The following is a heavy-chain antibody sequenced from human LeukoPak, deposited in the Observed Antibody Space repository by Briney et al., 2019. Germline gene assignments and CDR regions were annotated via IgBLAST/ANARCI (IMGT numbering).Heavy chain of an antibody. Sequence: PSETLSLTCAVYGGSFSGYYWSWIRQPPGKGLEWIGSIYYSGSTYYNPSLKSRVTISVDTSKNQFSLKLSSVTAADTAVYYCARLWYYDSSGYDAFDIWGQGTMVTVSS. CDR3: ARLWYYDSSGYDAFDI. CDR2: IYYSGST. V-gene: IGHV4-34*01. J-gene: IGHJ3*02. D-gene: IGHD3-22*01. CDR1: GGSFSGYY.